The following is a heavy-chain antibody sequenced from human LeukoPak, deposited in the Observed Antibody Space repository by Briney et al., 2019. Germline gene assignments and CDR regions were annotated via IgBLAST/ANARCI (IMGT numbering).Heavy chain of an antibody. CDR2: ISSSSSTI. J-gene: IGHJ5*02. D-gene: IGHD6-13*01. Sequence: GGSLRLSCAASGFTFSSYSMNWVRQAPGKGLEWVSYISSSSSTIYYADSVKGLFTISRDNAKNSLYLQMNSLRDGDRAVYYCARGGSSWYRGENGFDLWGQGTLVTVSS. CDR1: GFTFSSYS. V-gene: IGHV3-48*02. CDR3: ARGGSSWYRGENGFDL.